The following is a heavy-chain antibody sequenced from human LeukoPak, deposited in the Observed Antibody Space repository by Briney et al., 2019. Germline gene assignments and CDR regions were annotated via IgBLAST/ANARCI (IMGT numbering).Heavy chain of an antibody. CDR2: IHSDGTT. Sequence: SETLSLTCSVSGGSLTNYYWGWIRQPPGKGLEFIGYIHSDGTTNYDSSLQSRVAISLDTSKIQFSLKLNSVTAADTAVYYCARQDNDYPNYFDYWGQGTLVTVSS. J-gene: IGHJ4*02. V-gene: IGHV4-59*08. CDR1: GGSLTNYY. CDR3: ARQDNDYPNYFDY. D-gene: IGHD4-11*01.